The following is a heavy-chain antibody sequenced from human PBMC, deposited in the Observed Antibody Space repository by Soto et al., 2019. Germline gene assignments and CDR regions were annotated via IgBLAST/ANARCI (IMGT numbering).Heavy chain of an antibody. D-gene: IGHD3-22*01. CDR1: GFTFSSYG. V-gene: IGHV3-30*03. Sequence: GGSLRLSCAASGFTFSSYGMHWVRQAPGKGLEWVAVISYDENNKYYADSAKGRFTISRDNSKNTLYLQMNSLRAEDTAVYYCATGRFFITMIVVPPLDYWGQGTLVTVSS. J-gene: IGHJ4*02. CDR3: ATGRFFITMIVVPPLDY. CDR2: ISYDENNK.